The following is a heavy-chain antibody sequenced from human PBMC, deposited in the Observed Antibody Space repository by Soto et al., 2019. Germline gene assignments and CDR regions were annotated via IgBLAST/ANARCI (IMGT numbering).Heavy chain of an antibody. CDR2: IKQDGSEK. D-gene: IGHD3-22*01. J-gene: IGHJ4*02. CDR1: GFPFRSYW. CDR3: AKDGPDDSSGYFSFDY. Sequence: PGGSLRISCAATGFPFRSYWLSWVGQAPGKGLEWVANIKQDGSEKYHVDSVKGRFTISRDNARKSLYLQMDGLRVEDTAVYFCAKDGPDDSSGYFSFDYWGQGP. V-gene: IGHV3-7*03.